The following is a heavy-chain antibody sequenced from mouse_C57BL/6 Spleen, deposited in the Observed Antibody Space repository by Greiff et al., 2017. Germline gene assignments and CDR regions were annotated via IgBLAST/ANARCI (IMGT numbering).Heavy chain of an antibody. CDR1: GFTFSSYA. CDR3: ARRGIYYGNYYFDY. V-gene: IGHV5-4*01. J-gene: IGHJ2*01. Sequence: DVQLVESGGGLVKPGGSLKLSCAASGFTFSSYAMSWVRQTPEKRLEWVATISDGGSYTYYPDNVKGRFTISRDNAKNNLYLQMSHLKSEDTAMYYCARRGIYYGNYYFDYWGQGTTLTVSS. CDR2: ISDGGSYT. D-gene: IGHD2-1*01.